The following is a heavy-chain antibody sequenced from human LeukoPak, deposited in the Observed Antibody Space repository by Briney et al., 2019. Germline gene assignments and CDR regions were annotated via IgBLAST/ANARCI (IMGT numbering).Heavy chain of an antibody. CDR3: AKAVGSISWSFDY. CDR2: ISHDGSDK. J-gene: IGHJ4*02. D-gene: IGHD6-13*01. Sequence: GGSLRLSCEASGFTFSTYAMHWVRQALGKGLEWVALISHDGSDKNYADSVKGRFSISRDNSNSTLYLQMDSLRGDDAAVYYCAKAVGSISWSFDYWGQGTLVTVSS. V-gene: IGHV3-30*18. CDR1: GFTFSTYA.